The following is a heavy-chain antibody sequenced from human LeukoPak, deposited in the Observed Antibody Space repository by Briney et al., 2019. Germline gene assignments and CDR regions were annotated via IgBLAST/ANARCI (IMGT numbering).Heavy chain of an antibody. J-gene: IGHJ6*02. CDR1: GLTVSSDY. CDR2: SSSRHDT. Sequence: GGSLRLSCAAYGLTVSSDYMSWVRQAPGKGLEWVSLSSSRHDTHYADSVKGRFTVSRDTSKNTLYLQMNSLRAEDTAVYYCAKDGDSSDSSGSRYGMDVWGQGTTVTVSS. D-gene: IGHD3-22*01. CDR3: AKDGDSSDSSGSRYGMDV. V-gene: IGHV3-66*03.